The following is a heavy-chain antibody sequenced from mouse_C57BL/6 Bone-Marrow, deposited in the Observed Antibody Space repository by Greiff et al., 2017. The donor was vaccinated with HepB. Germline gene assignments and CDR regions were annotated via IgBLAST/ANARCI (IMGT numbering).Heavy chain of an antibody. CDR2: IYPGDGDT. CDR1: GYAFSSYW. Sequence: QVQLQQSGAELVKPGASVKISCKASGYAFSSYWMNWVKQRPGKGLEWIGQIYPGDGDTNYNGKFKGKATLTADKSSSTAYMQLSSLTSEDSAVYFCARKRGGIYYDYDRAWFAYWGQGTLVTVSA. CDR3: ARKRGGIYYDYDRAWFAY. J-gene: IGHJ3*01. D-gene: IGHD2-4*01. V-gene: IGHV1-80*01.